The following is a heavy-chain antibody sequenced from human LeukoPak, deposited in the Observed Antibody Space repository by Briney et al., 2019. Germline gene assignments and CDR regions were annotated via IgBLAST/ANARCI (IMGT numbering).Heavy chain of an antibody. J-gene: IGHJ5*02. Sequence: GGSLRLSCAASGFTFSSYAIHWVRQAPGKGLEWMAVISYDGSNKYYADSVKGRFTISRDNSKNTLYLQMNSLRPEDTAVYYCARDAPGYCSGGTCYNKWFDPWGQGTLVAVSS. D-gene: IGHD2-15*01. CDR1: GFTFSSYA. CDR3: ARDAPGYCSGGTCYNKWFDP. V-gene: IGHV3-30*04. CDR2: ISYDGSNK.